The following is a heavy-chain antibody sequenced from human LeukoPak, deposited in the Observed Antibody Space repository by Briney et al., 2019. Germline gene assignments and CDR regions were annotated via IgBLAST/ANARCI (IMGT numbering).Heavy chain of an antibody. CDR2: TNSDGSST. D-gene: IGHD1-26*01. J-gene: IGHJ4*02. V-gene: IGHV3-74*01. CDR3: AGDLVGPSGSYYSLGY. Sequence: GGSLRLSCAVSGFTFSGHWMFWVRQAPGKGLVWVSSTNSDGSSTGYTDSVKGRFTISRDNPKNTLYLQMNSLRAEDTALYYCAGDLVGPSGSYYSLGYWGQGTLVTVSS. CDR1: GFTFSGHW.